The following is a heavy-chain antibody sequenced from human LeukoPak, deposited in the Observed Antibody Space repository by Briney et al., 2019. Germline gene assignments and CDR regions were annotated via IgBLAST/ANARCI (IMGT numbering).Heavy chain of an antibody. J-gene: IGHJ6*02. CDR3: ARLPSSWYAFGYYYYGMDV. D-gene: IGHD6-13*01. CDR2: IYPGDSDT. Sequence: GESLKISCKGSGYSFTSYWIGWVRQMPGKGLEWMGVIYPGDSDTRYSPSFQGQVTISADKSISTVYLQWSSLKASDTAMYYCARLPSSWYAFGYYYYGMDVWGQGTTVTVSS. CDR1: GYSFTSYW. V-gene: IGHV5-51*01.